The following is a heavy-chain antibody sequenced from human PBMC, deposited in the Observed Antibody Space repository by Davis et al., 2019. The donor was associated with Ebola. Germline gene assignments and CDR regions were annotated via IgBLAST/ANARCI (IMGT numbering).Heavy chain of an antibody. CDR3: ARDYGGNLRTHHYYGMDV. D-gene: IGHD4-23*01. J-gene: IGHJ6*02. CDR1: EFTFSSYA. V-gene: IGHV3-64*01. Sequence: GESLKISCAASEFTFSSYAMHWVRQAPGKGLEHVSSITNNGGSTDYANSVKGRFTISRDNSKNTLYLQMGSLRAEDMAVYYCARDYGGNLRTHHYYGMDVWGQGTTVTVSS. CDR2: ITNNGGST.